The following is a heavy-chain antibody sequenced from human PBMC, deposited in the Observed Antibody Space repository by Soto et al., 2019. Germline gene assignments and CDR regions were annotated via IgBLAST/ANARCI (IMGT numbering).Heavy chain of an antibody. V-gene: IGHV4-59*08. Sequence: SETLSLTCTVSGGSISSYYWSWIRQPPGKGLEWIGYIYYSGSTNYNPSLKSRVTISVDTSKNQFSLKLSSVTAADTAVYYCARLRRYSSSSRGYFDYWGQGTLVTVSS. CDR1: GGSISSYY. J-gene: IGHJ4*02. CDR3: ARLRRYSSSSRGYFDY. CDR2: IYYSGST. D-gene: IGHD6-6*01.